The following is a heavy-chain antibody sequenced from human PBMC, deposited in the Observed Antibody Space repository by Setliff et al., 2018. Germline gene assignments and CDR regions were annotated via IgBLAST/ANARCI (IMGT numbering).Heavy chain of an antibody. D-gene: IGHD3-3*01. CDR1: GGSISSSSYY. V-gene: IGHV4-39*01. CDR2: IYYSGST. Sequence: SETLSLTCTVSGGSISSSSYYWGWIRQPPGKGLEWIGSIYYSGSTYYNPSLKSRVTISVDTSKNQFSLKLASVTAADTALYYCARIGHFDFWRGFGVGAFDLWGHGSVVTVSS. CDR3: ARIGHFDFWRGFGVGAFDL. J-gene: IGHJ3*01.